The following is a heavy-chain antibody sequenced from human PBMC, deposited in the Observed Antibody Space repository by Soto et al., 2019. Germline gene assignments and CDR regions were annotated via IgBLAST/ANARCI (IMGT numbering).Heavy chain of an antibody. V-gene: IGHV1-58*01. CDR1: GFTFTSSA. Sequence: ASVKVSCKASGFTFTSSAVQCVRQARGQRLEWIGWIVVGSGNTNYAQKFQERVTITRDMSTSTAYMELSSLRSEDTAVYYCAVGYSYGLDYWGQGTLVTVSS. CDR2: IVVGSGNT. J-gene: IGHJ4*02. CDR3: AVGYSYGLDY. D-gene: IGHD5-18*01.